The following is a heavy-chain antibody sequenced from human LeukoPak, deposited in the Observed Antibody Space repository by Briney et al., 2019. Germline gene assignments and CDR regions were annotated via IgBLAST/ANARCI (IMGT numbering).Heavy chain of an antibody. J-gene: IGHJ5*02. Sequence: SSETLSLTCAVYGGSFSGYYWAWIRQPPGKGLEWIGEMNHSGSANYNPSLKSRVTISVDTSKNQCSLRLSSVTAADTAVYYCASGGAMQLDPWGQGTLVTVSS. CDR3: ASGGAMQLDP. V-gene: IGHV4-34*01. CDR2: MNHSGSA. CDR1: GGSFSGYY. D-gene: IGHD3-16*01.